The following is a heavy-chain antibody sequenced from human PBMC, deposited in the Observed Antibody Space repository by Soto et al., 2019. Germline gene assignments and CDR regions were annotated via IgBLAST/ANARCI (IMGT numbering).Heavy chain of an antibody. V-gene: IGHV3-30*18. CDR3: AKAQALFGIAARGMDV. J-gene: IGHJ6*02. D-gene: IGHD6-6*01. Sequence: HPGGSLRLSCAASGFTFSSYGMHWVRQAPGKGLEWVAVISYDGSNKYYADSVKGRFTISRDNSKNTLYLQMNSLRAEDTAVYYCAKAQALFGIAARGMDVWGQGTKVTVSS. CDR1: GFTFSSYG. CDR2: ISYDGSNK.